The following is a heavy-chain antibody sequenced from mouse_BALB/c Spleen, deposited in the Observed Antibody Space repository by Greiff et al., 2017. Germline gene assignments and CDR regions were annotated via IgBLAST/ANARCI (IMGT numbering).Heavy chain of an antibody. CDR1: GFSLSTSGMG. V-gene: IGHV8-12*01. Sequence: ESGPGILQPSQTLSLTCSFSGFSLSTSGMGVSWIRQPSGKGLEWLAHIYWDDDKRYNPSLKSRLTISKDTSSNQVFLKITSVDTADTATYYCARGTYYFDYWGQGTTLTVSS. CDR2: IYWDDDK. J-gene: IGHJ2*01. CDR3: ARGTYYFDY.